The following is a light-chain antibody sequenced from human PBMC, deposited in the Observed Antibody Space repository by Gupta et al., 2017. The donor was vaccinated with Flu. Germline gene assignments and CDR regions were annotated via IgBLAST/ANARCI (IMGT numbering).Light chain of an antibody. J-gene: IGKJ2*01. Sequence: DIQMTKSPAFMSASVGDRVTITCRASQSSNKWLAWYQQKVGKAPNLLIYAASNLQGGVPSRFSGSGSGTHFNLTISILQPEDLATYYCQQANTFPYAFGQGTKL. V-gene: IGKV1-12*01. CDR1: QSSNKW. CDR2: AAS. CDR3: QQANTFPYA.